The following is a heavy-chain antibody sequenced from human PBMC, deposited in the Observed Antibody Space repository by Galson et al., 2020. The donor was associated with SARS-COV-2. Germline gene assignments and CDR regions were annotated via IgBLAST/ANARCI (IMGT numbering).Heavy chain of an antibody. CDR3: ARASSARAFDS. CDR2: IWYDGSNK. D-gene: IGHD3-22*01. V-gene: IGHV3-33*01. Sequence: TGGSLRLSCVPSGFTFSTYGIHWVRQPPGKGLERVAVIWYDGSNKYYGDSVKARFTISRDNSKNTLYLQMSSLRADDTAMYYCARASSARAFDSWGQGTLVTVSS. CDR1: GFTFSTYG. J-gene: IGHJ5*01.